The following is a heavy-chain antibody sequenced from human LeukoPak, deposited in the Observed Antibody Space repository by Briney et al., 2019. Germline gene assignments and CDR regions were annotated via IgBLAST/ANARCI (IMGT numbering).Heavy chain of an antibody. D-gene: IGHD6-19*01. J-gene: IGHJ4*02. CDR3: ARLYSSGWYYFDH. V-gene: IGHV4-59*08. CDR2: INYSGNT. CDR1: SGSISNFY. Sequence: SETLSLTCTVSSGSISNFYWNWIRQPPGEGLQWTGYINYSGNTNYNPSLQSRVTISLDTSKNQFSLKLSSVTAADTAVYFCARLYSSGWYYFDHWGQGTLVTVSS.